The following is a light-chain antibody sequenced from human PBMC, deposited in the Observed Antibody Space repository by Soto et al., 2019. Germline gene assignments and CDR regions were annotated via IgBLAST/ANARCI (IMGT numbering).Light chain of an antibody. CDR2: AAS. CDR3: QPYTSYSEA. V-gene: IGKV1-39*01. CDR1: QSISSY. J-gene: IGKJ1*01. Sequence: DGQMTQSPSSLSASVGDRFTITFLASQSISSYLNWYQQKPGKAPKLLIYAASSLQSGVPSRFSGSGSGTEFTLTISSLQPDDFATYYCQPYTSYSEAFGQRTKVDIK.